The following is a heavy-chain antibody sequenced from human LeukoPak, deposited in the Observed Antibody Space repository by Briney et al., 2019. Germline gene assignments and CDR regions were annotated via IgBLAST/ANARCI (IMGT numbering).Heavy chain of an antibody. CDR1: GGSISSYY. Sequence: SETLSLTCTVSGGSISSYYWSWIRQPPGKGLEWIGYIYYSGSTNYNPSLKSRVTISVDTSKNQFSLKLSSVTAADTAVYYCARAGWYAPFYYYYYYGMDVWGQGTTVTVSS. CDR2: IYYSGST. J-gene: IGHJ6*02. D-gene: IGHD6-19*01. V-gene: IGHV4-59*01. CDR3: ARAGWYAPFYYYYYYGMDV.